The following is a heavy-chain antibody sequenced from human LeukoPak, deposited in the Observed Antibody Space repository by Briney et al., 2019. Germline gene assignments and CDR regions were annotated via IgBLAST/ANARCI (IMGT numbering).Heavy chain of an antibody. J-gene: IGHJ5*02. CDR2: IYTSGST. CDR1: GGSISSGSYY. D-gene: IGHD1-1*01. V-gene: IGHV4-61*02. CDR3: ARAHGNQVYYNSIDP. Sequence: SQTLSLTCTVSGGSISSGSYYWSWIRQPAGKGLEWIGRIYTSGSTNYNPSLKSRVTISVDTSKNQFSLKLSSVTAADTAVYYCARAHGNQVYYNSIDPWGQGTLVTVSS.